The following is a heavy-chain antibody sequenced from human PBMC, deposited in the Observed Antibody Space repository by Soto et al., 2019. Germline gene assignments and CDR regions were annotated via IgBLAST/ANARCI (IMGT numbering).Heavy chain of an antibody. CDR3: ARVIRGWFDP. J-gene: IGHJ5*02. CDR1: GGSITSANW. Sequence: SETLSLTCAVSGGSITSANWWPWVGQPPGGGLEWIGEISHSGITNYKASLKSRVTMSVDKTKNDVSLKLTSVTAADTAVYYCARVIRGWFDPWGQGTWDTVSS. V-gene: IGHV4-4*02. CDR2: ISHSGIT.